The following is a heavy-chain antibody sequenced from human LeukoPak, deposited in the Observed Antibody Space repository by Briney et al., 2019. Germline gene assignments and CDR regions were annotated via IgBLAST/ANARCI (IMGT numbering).Heavy chain of an antibody. V-gene: IGHV4-30-2*01. CDR2: ICHSGST. CDR3: ARGLGYCSGGSCYAKMYNWFDP. D-gene: IGHD2-15*01. Sequence: SQALSLTCAVSGGSISSCDYSWGWLRQRPGKGLEWIGCICHSGSTYYNPFLRSRITISENRFKNQFSLKLSSVTAADTAVYYCARGLGYCSGGSCYAKMYNWFDPWGQGTLVTVSS. J-gene: IGHJ5*02. CDR1: GGSISSCDYS.